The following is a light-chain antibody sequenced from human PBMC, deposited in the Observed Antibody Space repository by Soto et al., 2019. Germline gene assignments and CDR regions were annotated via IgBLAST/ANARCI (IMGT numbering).Light chain of an antibody. V-gene: IGLV2-11*01. CDR2: DVN. J-gene: IGLJ3*02. CDR1: SSDVGGYNY. CDR3: CSYAGTNTWL. Sequence: QSALTQPRSVSGSPGQSVTISCTGTSSDVGGYNYVSWYQQYPGKAPKLMIYDVNKRPSGVPDRFSGSKSGNTASLTISGLQGEDEADYHCCSYAGTNTWLFGGGTKVIVL.